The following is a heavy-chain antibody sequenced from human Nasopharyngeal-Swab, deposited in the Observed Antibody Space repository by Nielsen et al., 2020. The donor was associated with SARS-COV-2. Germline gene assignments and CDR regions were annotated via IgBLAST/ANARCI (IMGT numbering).Heavy chain of an antibody. CDR2: INPSGGST. V-gene: IGHV1-46*01. D-gene: IGHD4-23*01. CDR3: ARELVSSPYGMDV. Sequence: SLKVSCKASRYTFTGYYMHWVRQAPGQGLEWMGIINPSGGSTSYAQKFQGRVTITRDTSTSTVYMELSSLRSEDTAVYYCARELVSSPYGMDVWGQGTTVTVSS. J-gene: IGHJ6*02. CDR1: RYTFTGYY.